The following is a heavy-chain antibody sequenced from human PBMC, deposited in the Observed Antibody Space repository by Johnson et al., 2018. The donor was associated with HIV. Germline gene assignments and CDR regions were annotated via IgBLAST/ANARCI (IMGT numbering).Heavy chain of an antibody. CDR3: ARDTGIAARSGAFDI. Sequence: VQLVESGGGLVQPGGSLRLSCAASGFTVSSNYMSWVRQAPGTGLAWVSVISSGGSPYYADSVKGRFTISRDTSKNTLYLQLNSLRAEDTAVYYCARDTGIAARSGAFDIWGQGTMVTVSS. J-gene: IGHJ3*02. CDR2: ISSGGSP. CDR1: GFTVSSNY. V-gene: IGHV3-66*01. D-gene: IGHD6-6*01.